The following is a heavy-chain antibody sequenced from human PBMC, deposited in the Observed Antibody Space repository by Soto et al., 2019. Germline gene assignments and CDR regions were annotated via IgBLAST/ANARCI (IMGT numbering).Heavy chain of an antibody. D-gene: IGHD3-10*01. CDR2: IHYSGST. CDR3: ARHRFGLDC. V-gene: IGHV4-59*08. J-gene: IGHJ4*02. CDR1: GGSISSYY. Sequence: QVQLQESGPGLVKPSETLSLTCTVSGGSISSYYWSWIRQPPGKGLKWIGHIHYSGSTHYTPSLKSRVGISIDTSKTQFSLTLGSVTAADTAVYYCARHRFGLDCWGQGTLVTVSS.